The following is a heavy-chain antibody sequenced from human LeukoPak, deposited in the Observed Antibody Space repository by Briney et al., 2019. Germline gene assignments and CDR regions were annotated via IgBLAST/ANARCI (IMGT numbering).Heavy chain of an antibody. J-gene: IGHJ6*03. Sequence: SSETLSLTCAVYGGSFSGYYWSWIRQPPGKGLEWIGEINHSGSTNYNPSLKSRVTISVDTSKNQFSLKLSSVTAADTAVYYCARGRGGIAARPDYYYYYMDVWGKGTTVTVSS. D-gene: IGHD6-6*01. V-gene: IGHV4-34*01. CDR1: GGSFSGYY. CDR3: ARGRGGIAARPDYYYYYMDV. CDR2: INHSGST.